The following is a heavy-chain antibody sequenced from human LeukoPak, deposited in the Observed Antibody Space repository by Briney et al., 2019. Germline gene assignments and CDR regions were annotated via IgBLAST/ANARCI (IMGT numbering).Heavy chain of an antibody. CDR3: ARDTGDSSGYYYLFDY. V-gene: IGHV1-69*13. J-gene: IGHJ4*02. D-gene: IGHD3-22*01. CDR1: GGTFSSYA. CDR2: IIPIFGTA. Sequence: SVKVSCKASGGTFSSYAISWVRQAPGQGLEWMGGIIPIFGTANYAQKFQGRVTITADESTSTAYMELSSLRSKDTAVYYCARDTGDSSGYYYLFDYWGQGTLVTVSS.